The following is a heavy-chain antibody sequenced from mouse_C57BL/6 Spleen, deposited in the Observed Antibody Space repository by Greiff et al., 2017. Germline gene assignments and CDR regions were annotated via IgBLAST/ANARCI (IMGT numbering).Heavy chain of an antibody. J-gene: IGHJ1*03. V-gene: IGHV1-19*01. CDR1: GYTFTDYY. CDR3: AREFYWYFDV. CDR2: INPYNGGT. Sequence: VQLKQSGPVLVKPGASVKMSCKASGYTFTDYYMNWVKQSHGKSLEWIGVINPYNGGTSYNQKFKGKAPLAVDKSSSTAYMELNSLTSEDSAVYYCAREFYWYFDVWGTGTTVTVSS.